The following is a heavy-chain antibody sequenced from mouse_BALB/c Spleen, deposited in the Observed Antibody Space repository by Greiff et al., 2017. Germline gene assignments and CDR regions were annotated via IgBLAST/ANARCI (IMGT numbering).Heavy chain of an antibody. J-gene: IGHJ2*01. CDR3: TRGGDYDYDNDDY. CDR2: IYPGNSDT. CDR1: GYSFTSYW. Sequence: VQLQQSGTVLARPGASVKMSCKASGYSFTSYWMHWVKQRPGQGLEWIGAIYPGNSDTSYNQKFKGKAKLTAVTSASTAYMELSSLTNEDSAVYYCTRGGDYDYDNDDYWGQGTTLTVSS. V-gene: IGHV1-5*01. D-gene: IGHD2-4*01.